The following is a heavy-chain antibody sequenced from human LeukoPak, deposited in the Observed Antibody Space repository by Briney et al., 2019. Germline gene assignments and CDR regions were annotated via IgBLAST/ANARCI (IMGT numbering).Heavy chain of an antibody. CDR1: GFTFSGSA. Sequence: GGSLRLSCAASGFTFSGSAMHWVRQASGQGLEWVGRIRSKANSYATACAASVKGRFTISRDDSRNTAYLQMDSLKTEDTAVYYCTRQASLWLGPDFDYWGQGTLVTVSS. CDR3: TRQASLWLGPDFDY. D-gene: IGHD6-19*01. J-gene: IGHJ4*02. V-gene: IGHV3-73*01. CDR2: IRSKANSYAT.